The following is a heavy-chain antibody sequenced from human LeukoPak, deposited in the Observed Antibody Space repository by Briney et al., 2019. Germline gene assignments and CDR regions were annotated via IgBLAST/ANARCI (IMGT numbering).Heavy chain of an antibody. J-gene: IGHJ4*02. V-gene: IGHV2-5*02. CDR1: GLSLSTSGVG. CDR3: ARRVVVATFDY. D-gene: IGHD2-15*01. Sequence: SGPTLVKPAPTLTLTCTFSGLSLSTSGVGVGSIPQPPGKALEWLALIYWDDDKRYSPSLKSRLTITKDTSKNQVVLTMTNMDPVDTASYYCARRVVVATFDYWGQGTLVTVSS. CDR2: IYWDDDK.